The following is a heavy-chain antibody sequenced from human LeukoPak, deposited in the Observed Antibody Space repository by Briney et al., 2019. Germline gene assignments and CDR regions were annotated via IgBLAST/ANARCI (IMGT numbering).Heavy chain of an antibody. J-gene: IGHJ4*02. V-gene: IGHV3-20*01. Sequence: GGSLRLSCAASGFTFDDYGMSWVRQTPGKGLEWVSGINWNGGSTGYADSVKGRFTISRDSVKNSLYLQMNSLRAEDTALYHCARDHHCSSSSCPSDYWGQGTLVTVSS. D-gene: IGHD2-2*01. CDR3: ARDHHCSSSSCPSDY. CDR1: GFTFDDYG. CDR2: INWNGGST.